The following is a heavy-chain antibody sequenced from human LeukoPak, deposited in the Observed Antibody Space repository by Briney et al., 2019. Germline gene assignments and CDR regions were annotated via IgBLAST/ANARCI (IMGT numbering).Heavy chain of an antibody. CDR3: SREDY. CDR1: EYTSTGYY. Sequence: ASVKVSCKASEYTSTGYYLHWERQAPGHGLEWVGWINPNSGGTNYAQKFQGRVTMTRDTSISTVYMELSRLRSDYTAVYYCSREDYWGQGTLVTVSS. CDR2: INPNSGGT. V-gene: IGHV1-2*02. J-gene: IGHJ4*02.